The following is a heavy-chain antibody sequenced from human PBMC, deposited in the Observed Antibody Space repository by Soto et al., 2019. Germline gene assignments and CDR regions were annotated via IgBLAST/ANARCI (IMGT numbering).Heavy chain of an antibody. CDR3: ARAFWGEVGPSFDY. D-gene: IGHD3-16*01. Sequence: QVQLQESGPGLVKPSETLSLTCTVSGGSVSSATYYWNWIRQPPGKGLEWIGFTYYNGKTNYNPSLKSRVTTSVDPSKNQFSLKLSSVTAADTAVYYCARAFWGEVGPSFDYWGQGTLVTVSS. V-gene: IGHV4-61*01. CDR1: GGSVSSATYY. CDR2: TYYNGKT. J-gene: IGHJ4*02.